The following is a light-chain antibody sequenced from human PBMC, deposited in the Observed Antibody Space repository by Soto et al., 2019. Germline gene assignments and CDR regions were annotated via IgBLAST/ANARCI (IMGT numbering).Light chain of an antibody. J-gene: IGLJ1*01. CDR1: SSDVGGYNY. V-gene: IGLV2-14*01. CDR2: DVT. Sequence: QSALTQPASVSGSPGQSITISCTGTSSDVGGYNYVSWYQQHPVKAPKLMIYDVTHRPSGVSDRFSGSKSGNTASLNISGLKDEDEADYYCSSYTSSSTPYVFGPGTKVTVL. CDR3: SSYTSSSTPYV.